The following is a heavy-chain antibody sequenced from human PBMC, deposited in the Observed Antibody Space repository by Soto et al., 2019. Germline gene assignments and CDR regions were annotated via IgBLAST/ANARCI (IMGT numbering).Heavy chain of an antibody. J-gene: IGHJ6*03. Sequence: PSETLSLTCTVSGDSVRNQYWSWIRRPPGRGLEWIGYIHRSGSTKYNPSLKSRLTISVDTSKNQFSLKLSSVTAADTAVYYCARTLDYGHMDVWGKGTTVTAP. CDR1: GDSVRNQY. CDR3: ARTLDYGHMDV. D-gene: IGHD3-16*01. CDR2: IHRSGST. V-gene: IGHV4-4*09.